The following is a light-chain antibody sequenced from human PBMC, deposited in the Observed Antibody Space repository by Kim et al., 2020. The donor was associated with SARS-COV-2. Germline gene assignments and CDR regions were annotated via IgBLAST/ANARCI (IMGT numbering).Light chain of an antibody. CDR2: KAS. CDR1: QSISSW. J-gene: IGKJ1*01. Sequence: IQMTQSPSTLSASVGDRVTITCRASQSISSWLAWYQQKPGKAPKLLIYKASSLESGVPSRFSGSGSGTEFTLTISSLQPDDFATYYCQQSGRTFGQGTKVDIK. V-gene: IGKV1-5*03. CDR3: QQSGRT.